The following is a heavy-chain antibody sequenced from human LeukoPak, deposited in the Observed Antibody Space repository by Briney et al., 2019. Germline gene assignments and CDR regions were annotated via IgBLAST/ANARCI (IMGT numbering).Heavy chain of an antibody. D-gene: IGHD2/OR15-2a*01. CDR2: INSDGSWT. J-gene: IGHJ4*02. Sequence: GWSLRLSCAASGNYWMHWVRQVPGKGLVWVSHINSDGSWTSYADSVKGRFTISKDNAKNTVYLQMNSLRAEVTAVYYCVSFYETYWGRGTLVTVSS. V-gene: IGHV3-74*01. CDR1: GNYW. CDR3: VSFYETY.